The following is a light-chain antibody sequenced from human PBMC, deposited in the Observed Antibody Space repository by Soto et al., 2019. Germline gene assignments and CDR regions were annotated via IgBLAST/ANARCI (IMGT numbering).Light chain of an antibody. J-gene: IGLJ2*01. Sequence: QSVLTHPPSASGTPGQTVTISCSGSSSNIGSNTVSWYQQFPGKAPKLLMYSNNQRPSGVPDRFSGSKSDTSASLAISGLQSDDEADYYCAAWDDSLDVVVFGGGTKLTVL. CDR1: SSNIGSNT. V-gene: IGLV1-44*01. CDR2: SNN. CDR3: AAWDDSLDVVV.